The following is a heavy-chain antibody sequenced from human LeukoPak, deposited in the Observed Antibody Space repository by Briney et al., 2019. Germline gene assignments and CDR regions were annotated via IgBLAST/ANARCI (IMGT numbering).Heavy chain of an antibody. Sequence: PGGSLRLSCAASGFTFSSYNMNWVRQAPGKGLGWVSYISSISSTIHYADSVKGRFTISRDNAKNSLCLQMNSLRAEDTAVYYCARVHSGWLFDYWGRGTLVTVSS. D-gene: IGHD3-10*01. CDR2: ISSISSTI. J-gene: IGHJ4*02. CDR1: GFTFSSYN. V-gene: IGHV3-48*01. CDR3: ARVHSGWLFDY.